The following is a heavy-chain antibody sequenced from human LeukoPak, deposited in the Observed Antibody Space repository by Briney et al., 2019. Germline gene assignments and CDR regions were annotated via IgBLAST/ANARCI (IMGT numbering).Heavy chain of an antibody. Sequence: PSETLSLTCAVYGGSFSGYYWSWIRQPPGKGLEWIGEINHSGSTNYNPFLKSRVTISVDTSKNQFSLKLSSVTAADTAVYYCARFGDYYDSSGYYSPAFDYWGQGTLVTVSS. J-gene: IGHJ4*02. CDR3: ARFGDYYDSSGYYSPAFDY. D-gene: IGHD3-22*01. V-gene: IGHV4-34*01. CDR2: INHSGST. CDR1: GGSFSGYY.